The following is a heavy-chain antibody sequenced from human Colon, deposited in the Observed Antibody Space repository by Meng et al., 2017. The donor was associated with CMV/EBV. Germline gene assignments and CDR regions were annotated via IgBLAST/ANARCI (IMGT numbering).Heavy chain of an antibody. Sequence: GESLKISCAASGFTFNAYAMSWVRQVPGKGLQWVAAISSSSGSTIYYADSVKGRFTISRDNAKNSLYLQMNSLRAEDTAVYYCAREGQLRYFDWLLHGMDVWGQGTTVTVSS. V-gene: IGHV3-48*04. CDR2: ISSSSGSTI. D-gene: IGHD3-9*01. J-gene: IGHJ6*02. CDR3: AREGQLRYFDWLLHGMDV. CDR1: GFTFNAYA.